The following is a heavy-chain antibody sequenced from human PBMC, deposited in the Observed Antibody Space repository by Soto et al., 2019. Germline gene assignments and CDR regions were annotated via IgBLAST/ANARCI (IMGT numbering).Heavy chain of an antibody. J-gene: IGHJ6*02. CDR1: GGTFSSYA. Sequence: ASVKVSCKASGGTFSSYAISWVRQAPGQGLEWMGGIIPIFGTANYAQKFQGRVTITADESTSTAYMELSSLRSEDTAVYYCASNQGDVDTAMGLGAGVYYYYGMDVWGQGTTVTVSS. CDR2: IIPIFGTA. CDR3: ASNQGDVDTAMGLGAGVYYYYGMDV. V-gene: IGHV1-69*13. D-gene: IGHD5-18*01.